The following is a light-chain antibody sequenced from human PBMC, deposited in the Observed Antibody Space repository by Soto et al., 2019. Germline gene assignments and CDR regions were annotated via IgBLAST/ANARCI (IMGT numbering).Light chain of an antibody. CDR1: QSVSSN. CDR3: QQYIRWPLT. Sequence: EIVLTQSPGTLSWSPGERATLSCRASQSVSSNYLAWYQQKPGQAPRLLIYGASTRATGTPARFSGSGSGTEFTLTISSLQSEDFAVYYCQQYIRWPLTFGGGAKVDNK. J-gene: IGKJ4*01. V-gene: IGKV3-15*01. CDR2: GAS.